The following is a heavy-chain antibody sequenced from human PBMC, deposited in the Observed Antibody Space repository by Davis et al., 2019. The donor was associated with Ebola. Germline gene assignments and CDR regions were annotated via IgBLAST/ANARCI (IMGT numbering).Heavy chain of an antibody. D-gene: IGHD1-26*01. V-gene: IGHV1-46*01. CDR3: ARTSIVGTTTTASDI. CDR1: GYTFTNYY. Sequence: AASVKVSCKASGYTFTNYYMHWVRQAPGQGLEWMGMINPNDGRTIYAQKFQGRVTVTRDTSTTTVYMDLRSLRSDDTAIYFCARTSIVGTTTTASDIWGQGTLVTVSS. CDR2: INPNDGRT. J-gene: IGHJ3*02.